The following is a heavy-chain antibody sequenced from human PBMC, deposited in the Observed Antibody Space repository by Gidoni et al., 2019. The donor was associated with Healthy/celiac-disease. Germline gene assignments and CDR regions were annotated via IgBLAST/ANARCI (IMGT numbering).Heavy chain of an antibody. V-gene: IGHV3-23*01. D-gene: IGHD1-26*01. CDR2: ISGSGGST. J-gene: IGHJ6*04. Sequence: EVQLLESGGGLVQPGGSLRLSCAASGFTFSSYAMSWVRPAPGKGLEWVSAISGSGGSTYYADSVKGRFTISRDNSKNTLYLQMNSLRAEDTAVYYCAKASRLGVLTPLRVYYYYYGMDVWGKGTTVTVSS. CDR3: AKASRLGVLTPLRVYYYYYGMDV. CDR1: GFTFSSYA.